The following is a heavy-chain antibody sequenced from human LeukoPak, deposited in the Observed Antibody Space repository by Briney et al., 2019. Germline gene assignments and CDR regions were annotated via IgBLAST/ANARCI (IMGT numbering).Heavy chain of an antibody. D-gene: IGHD6-19*01. V-gene: IGHV5-51*01. Sequence: KPGESLKISCKGSGYSFTSYWIGWVRQMPGKRLEFMGIIYPGDSDTRYSPSFQGQVTISADKSINTAYLQWSSLRASDTAMYYCARRVSSGIYWYFDLWGRGTLVTVSS. CDR3: ARRVSSGIYWYFDL. CDR2: IYPGDSDT. J-gene: IGHJ2*01. CDR1: GYSFTSYW.